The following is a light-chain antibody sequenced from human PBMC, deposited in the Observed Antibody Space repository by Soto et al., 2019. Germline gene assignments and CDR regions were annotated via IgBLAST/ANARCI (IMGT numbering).Light chain of an antibody. CDR3: QQYENSPST. CDR1: QSISSN. J-gene: IGKJ5*01. CDR2: RTS. V-gene: IGKV3-20*01. Sequence: EIVMTQSPATLSVSPGERATLSCRASQSISSNLAWYQQKPGQAPRLLMFRTSSRATGIPDRFSGTGSETDFTLTINRLEPEDFAVYYCQQYENSPSTFGQGTRLEIK.